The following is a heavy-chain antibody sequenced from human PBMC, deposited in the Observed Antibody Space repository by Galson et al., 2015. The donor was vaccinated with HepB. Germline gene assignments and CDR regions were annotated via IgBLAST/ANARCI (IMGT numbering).Heavy chain of an antibody. J-gene: IGHJ6*02. CDR2: ISYDGSNK. CDR1: GFTFSSYA. D-gene: IGHD2-2*01. CDR3: ARVRVPAAIFYYYYGMDV. V-gene: IGHV3-30*04. Sequence: SLRLSCAASGFTFSSYAMHWVRQAPGKGLEWVAVISYDGSNKYYADSVKGRFTISRDNTKNTLYLQMNSLRAEDTAVYYCARVRVPAAIFYYYYGMDVWGQGTTVTVSS.